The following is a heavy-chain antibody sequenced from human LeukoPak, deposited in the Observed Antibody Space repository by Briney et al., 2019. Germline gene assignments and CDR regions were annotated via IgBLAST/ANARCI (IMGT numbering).Heavy chain of an antibody. J-gene: IGHJ4*02. V-gene: IGHV3-23*01. CDR3: AKHSGSYFIYYIDS. D-gene: IGHD1-26*01. Sequence: TGGSLRLSCAALGFTFSSYGLSWVRQAPGKGLEWVSTISGSAYNSYYADSVKGRFTISRDNSANTLYLQMDNLRAEDTALYYCAKHSGSYFIYYIDSWGQGTLVTVSS. CDR1: GFTFSSYG. CDR2: ISGSAYNS.